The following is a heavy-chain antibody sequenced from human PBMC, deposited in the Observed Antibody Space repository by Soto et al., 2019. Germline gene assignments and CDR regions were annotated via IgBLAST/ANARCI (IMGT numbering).Heavy chain of an antibody. CDR2: IWYDGSNK. V-gene: IGHV3-33*01. D-gene: IGHD6-19*01. CDR1: GFTFSSYG. CDR3: ARDGVMTRRFSGWDP. J-gene: IGHJ5*02. Sequence: QVQLVESGGGVVQPGRSLRLSCAASGFTFSSYGMHWVRQAPGKGLEWVAVIWYDGSNKYYADSVKGRFTISRDNSKNTLYLQMNSLRAEDTAVYYCARDGVMTRRFSGWDPWGQGTLVTVSS.